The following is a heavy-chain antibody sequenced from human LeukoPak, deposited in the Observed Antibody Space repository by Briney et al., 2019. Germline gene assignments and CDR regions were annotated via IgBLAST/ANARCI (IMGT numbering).Heavy chain of an antibody. Sequence: LSLTYAVYGGSFSGYYWTWIRQAPGKGLEWVSYIGGRGSTIHYADSVKGRFTISRDNAKSSLYLQMNSLRAEDTAVYYCARSMDVWGQGTTVTVSS. J-gene: IGHJ6*02. CDR2: IGGRGSTI. V-gene: IGHV3-11*01. CDR1: GGSFSGYY. CDR3: ARSMDV.